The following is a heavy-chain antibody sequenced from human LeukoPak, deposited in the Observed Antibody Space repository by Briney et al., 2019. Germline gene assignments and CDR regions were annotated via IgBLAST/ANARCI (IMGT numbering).Heavy chain of an antibody. D-gene: IGHD5-12*01. Sequence: PGGSLRLSCAASEFTFSSHWMHWVRQAPGKGLVWVSYINSDGSSTTYADYVKGRFTISRDNAKNMLYLQMNSLRAEDTAVYYCARDGFLPDYWGQGTLVTVSS. CDR1: EFTFSSHW. CDR2: INSDGSST. J-gene: IGHJ4*02. CDR3: ARDGFLPDY. V-gene: IGHV3-74*01.